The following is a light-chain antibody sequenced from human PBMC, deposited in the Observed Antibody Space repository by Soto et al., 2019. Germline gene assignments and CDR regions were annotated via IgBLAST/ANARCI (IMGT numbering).Light chain of an antibody. Sequence: DIQMTQSPSTLSATAGDRVTITCRDSQSISSWLAWYQHKTGKAPKLMIYDASNLDSGVPSRFSGSGSGTDFTLTISSLQPEDFATYYCQQANSFPSWTFGQGTKVDI. J-gene: IGKJ1*01. CDR2: DAS. CDR1: QSISSW. V-gene: IGKV1-5*01. CDR3: QQANSFPSWT.